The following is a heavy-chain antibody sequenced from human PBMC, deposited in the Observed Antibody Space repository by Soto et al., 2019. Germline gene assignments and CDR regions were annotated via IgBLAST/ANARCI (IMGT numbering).Heavy chain of an antibody. V-gene: IGHV3-23*01. D-gene: IGHD3-10*01. CDR3: AKALRTLWFGDFEDYFTY. CDR2: IIDSGVST. CDR1: GFTFSSCA. Sequence: GSLRLSCAASGFTFSSCAMGWVRQAPGKGLEWVSDIIDSGVSTYYADSVKGRFTISRANSKTTLYLQMNSQRAEDTAVYYCAKALRTLWFGDFEDYFTYGGQGTLVTVSS. J-gene: IGHJ4*02.